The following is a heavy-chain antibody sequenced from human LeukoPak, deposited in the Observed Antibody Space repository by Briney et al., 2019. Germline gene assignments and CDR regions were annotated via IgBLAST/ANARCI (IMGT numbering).Heavy chain of an antibody. D-gene: IGHD6-13*01. V-gene: IGHV4-30-4*01. CDR1: GGSISTGDYY. CDR2: IYYSGST. Sequence: SETLSLTCTVSGGSISTGDYYWSWIRQPPGKGLEWIGYIYYSGSTYYNPSLKSRVTISVDTSKNQFSLKLSSVTAADTAVYYCDRNKYSSSWSSDYWGQGTLVTVSS. CDR3: DRNKYSSSWSSDY. J-gene: IGHJ4*02.